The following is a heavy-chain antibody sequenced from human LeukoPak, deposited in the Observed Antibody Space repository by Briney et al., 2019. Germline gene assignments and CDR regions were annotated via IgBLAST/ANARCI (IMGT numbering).Heavy chain of an antibody. Sequence: GGSLRLSCAASGFTFSSYAMSWVRQAPGKGLEWVSAISVSGGMTYYTDSVRGRFTISRDNSKNTLYLQVNSLRAGDTAVHYCATGIIATYYDSTSHYYGAFDYWGQGTLVTVSS. CDR2: ISVSGGMT. CDR3: ATGIIATYYDSTSHYYGAFDY. J-gene: IGHJ4*02. V-gene: IGHV3-23*01. D-gene: IGHD3-22*01. CDR1: GFTFSSYA.